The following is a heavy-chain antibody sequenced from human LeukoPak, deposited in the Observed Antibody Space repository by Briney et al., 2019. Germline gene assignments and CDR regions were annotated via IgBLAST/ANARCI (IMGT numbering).Heavy chain of an antibody. V-gene: IGHV4-4*02. J-gene: IGHJ6*02. Sequence: PSGTLSLTCVVSGDSTNTLKWWTWVRQSPGKGLEWIGEIYHGGTSSYNPSLQSRVTMSLDKSKNQFSLKLNSVTAADTAVYYCARAGIESSQYFHYAMDVWGPGTTVTVSS. CDR1: GDSTNTLKW. CDR2: IYHGGTS. CDR3: ARAGIESSQYFHYAMDV. D-gene: IGHD6-13*01.